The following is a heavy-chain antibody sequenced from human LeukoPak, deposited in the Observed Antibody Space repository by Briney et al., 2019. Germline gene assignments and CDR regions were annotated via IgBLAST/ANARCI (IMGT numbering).Heavy chain of an antibody. J-gene: IGHJ3*02. Sequence: SETLSLTCAVYGGSFSGYYWSWLRQPPGKGLEWIGEINHSGSTNYNPSLKSRVTISVDTSKNQFSLKLSSVTAADTAVYYCAREDCGGDCAFDIWGQGTMVTVSS. CDR1: GGSFSGYY. V-gene: IGHV4-34*01. CDR2: INHSGST. D-gene: IGHD2-21*02. CDR3: AREDCGGDCAFDI.